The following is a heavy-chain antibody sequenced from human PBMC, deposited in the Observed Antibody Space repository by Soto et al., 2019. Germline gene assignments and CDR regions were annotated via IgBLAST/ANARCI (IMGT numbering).Heavy chain of an antibody. CDR3: ASTPYSGSYYLPSDY. J-gene: IGHJ4*02. Sequence: PGGSLRLSCAASGFTFSSYSMNWVRQAPGKGLEWVSSISSSSSYIYYADSVKGRFTISRDNAKNSLYLQMNSLRAEDTAVYYCASTPYSGSYYLPSDYWGQGTLVTVSS. CDR1: GFTFSSYS. CDR2: ISSSSSYI. D-gene: IGHD1-26*01. V-gene: IGHV3-21*01.